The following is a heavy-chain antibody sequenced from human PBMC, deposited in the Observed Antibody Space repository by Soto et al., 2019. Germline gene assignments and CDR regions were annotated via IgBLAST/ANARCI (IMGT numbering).Heavy chain of an antibody. D-gene: IGHD3-3*01. CDR1: GYTLTELS. CDR2: LDPENGET. Sequence: ASVKVSCKVSGYTLTELSMHWVRQAPGKGLEWLGGLDPENGETFYHQKSQGRVTMTEDTSTDTAYMELSSLRSEDTAVYYCATAPPTIFAPLDYWGQGTLVTVSS. V-gene: IGHV1-24*01. CDR3: ATAPPTIFAPLDY. J-gene: IGHJ4*02.